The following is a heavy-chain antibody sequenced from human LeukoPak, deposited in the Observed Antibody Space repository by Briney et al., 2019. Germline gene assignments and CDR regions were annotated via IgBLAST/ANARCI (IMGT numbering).Heavy chain of an antibody. CDR3: ARVFWEKDGFIGAFDI. V-gene: IGHV3-66*01. CDR2: VYRAGRT. D-gene: IGHD3-3*01. CDR1: GFTVSSNY. J-gene: IGHJ3*02. Sequence: GGSLRLSCAASGFTVSSNYMSWVRQAPGKGLEWVSVVYRAGRTYYADSVKGRFTISRDNSKNTLYLQMNSLRAEDTAVYYCARVFWEKDGFIGAFDIWGQGTMVTVSS.